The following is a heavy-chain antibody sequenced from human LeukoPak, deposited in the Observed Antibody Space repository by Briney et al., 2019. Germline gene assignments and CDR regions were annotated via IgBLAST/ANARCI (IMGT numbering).Heavy chain of an antibody. D-gene: IGHD6-13*01. CDR1: GFSVSSNY. CDR2: MFASGSA. J-gene: IGHJ4*02. V-gene: IGHV3-66*01. Sequence: GGSLRLSCTASGFSVSSNYMSWVRQAPGKGLEWVSVMFASGSAYYADSVKGRFTFTRDIFRNTLYLQLNSLRVEDTALYYCARGFVQTGYSSSSYVHWGQGTLVTVSS. CDR3: ARGFVQTGYSSSSYVH.